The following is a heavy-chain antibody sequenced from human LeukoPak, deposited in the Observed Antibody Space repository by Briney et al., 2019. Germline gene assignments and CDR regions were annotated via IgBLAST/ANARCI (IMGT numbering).Heavy chain of an antibody. CDR1: GFTVSSNY. J-gene: IGHJ5*02. CDR2: IYSGGST. V-gene: IGHV3-66*01. Sequence: PGGSLRLSCAASGFTVSSNYMSWVRQAPGKGLEWVSVIYSGGSTYYADSVKGRFTISRDNSKNTLYLQMNSLRAEDTAVYYCARDRYCSGGSCYHNWFDPWGQGTLVTVSS. CDR3: ARDRYCSGGSCYHNWFDP. D-gene: IGHD2-15*01.